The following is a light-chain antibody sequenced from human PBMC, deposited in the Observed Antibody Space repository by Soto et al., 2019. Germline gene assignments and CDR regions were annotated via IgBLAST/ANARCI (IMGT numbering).Light chain of an antibody. CDR2: DVS. CDR3: CSYAGTYTFV. CDR1: SSDVGNYNY. J-gene: IGLJ1*01. Sequence: QSVLTQPRSVSGSPGQSVTISCTGTSSDVGNYNYVSWYQQHPGKAPKLIIYDVSQRPSGVPDRFSGSKSGNTASLTISGLQAEDEADYYCCSYAGTYTFVFVTGTKVTVL. V-gene: IGLV2-11*01.